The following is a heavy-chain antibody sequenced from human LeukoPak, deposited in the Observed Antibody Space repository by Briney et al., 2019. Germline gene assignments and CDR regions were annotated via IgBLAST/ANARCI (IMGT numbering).Heavy chain of an antibody. CDR1: GFTFSSYS. D-gene: IGHD3-10*01. J-gene: IGHJ4*02. CDR2: ISSSSTI. V-gene: IGHV3-48*01. Sequence: GGSLRLSCAASGFTFSSYSMNWVRQAPGKGLEWVSYISSSSTIYYADSVKGRFTISRDNSKNTLYLQMNSLRAEDTAVYYCAKTYYYGSGSNWGQGTLVTVSS. CDR3: AKTYYYGSGSN.